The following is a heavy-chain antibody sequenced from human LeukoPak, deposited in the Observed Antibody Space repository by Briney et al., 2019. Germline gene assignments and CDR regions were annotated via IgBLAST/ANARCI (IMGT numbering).Heavy chain of an antibody. CDR3: ARGLYYYGSGSYDY. CDR2: INHSGST. V-gene: IGHV4-34*01. CDR1: GGSFSGYY. D-gene: IGHD3-10*01. Sequence: SETLSLTCAVYGGSFSGYYWSWLRQPPGKGLEWIGEINHSGSTNYNPSLKSRVTISVDTSKNQFSLKLSSVTAADTAVYYCARGLYYYGSGSYDYWGQGTLVTVSS. J-gene: IGHJ4*02.